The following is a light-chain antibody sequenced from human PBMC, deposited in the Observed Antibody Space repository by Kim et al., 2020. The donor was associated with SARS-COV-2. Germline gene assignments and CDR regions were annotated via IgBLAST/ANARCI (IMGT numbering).Light chain of an antibody. V-gene: IGKV3-11*01. CDR2: DAS. CDR3: QQLGT. Sequence: EIVLTQSPATLSLSPGERATLSCRASQSVSSYLAWYQQKPGQAPRLLIYDASNRATGIPARFSGSGSGTDFTLTISSLEPEDFAVYYCQQLGTFGQGTKVDIK. CDR1: QSVSSY. J-gene: IGKJ1*01.